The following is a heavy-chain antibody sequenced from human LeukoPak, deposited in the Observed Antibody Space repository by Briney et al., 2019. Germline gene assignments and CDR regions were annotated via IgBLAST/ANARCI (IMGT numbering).Heavy chain of an antibody. Sequence: SQTLSLTCTVSGGSISSGSYYWSWIRQPAGKGLEWIGRIYTSGSTNYNPSLKSRVTISVDTSKNQFSLKLSSVTAADTAVYYCARDRGVPAAMDWFDPWGQGTLVTVSS. CDR2: IYTSGST. J-gene: IGHJ5*02. CDR1: GGSISSGSYY. CDR3: ARDRGVPAAMDWFDP. D-gene: IGHD2-2*01. V-gene: IGHV4-61*02.